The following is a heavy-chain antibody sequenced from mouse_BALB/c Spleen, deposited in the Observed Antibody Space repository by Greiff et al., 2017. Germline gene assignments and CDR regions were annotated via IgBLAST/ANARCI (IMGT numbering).Heavy chain of an antibody. Sequence: EVKLVESGGGLVQPGGSRKLSCAASGFTFSSFGMHWVRQAPEKGLEWVAYISSGSSTIYYADTVKGRFTISRDNPKNTLFLQMTSLRSEDTAMYYCAREGDMTAWFAYWGEGTLVTVSA. CDR3: AREGDMTAWFAY. CDR2: ISSGSSTI. CDR1: GFTFSSFG. V-gene: IGHV5-17*02. J-gene: IGHJ3*01. D-gene: IGHD2-13*01.